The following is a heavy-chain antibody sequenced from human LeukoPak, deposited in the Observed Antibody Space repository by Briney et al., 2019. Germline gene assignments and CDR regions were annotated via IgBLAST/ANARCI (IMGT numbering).Heavy chain of an antibody. CDR3: ARDGEVLSSSWFWFDP. CDR1: GGSFSGYY. J-gene: IGHJ5*02. V-gene: IGHV4-34*01. CDR2: INHSGST. Sequence: PSETLSLTCAVYGGSFSGYYWSWIRQPPGKGLEWIGEINHSGSTNYNPPLKSRVTISVDTSKNQFSLKVNSVTAADTAVYYCARDGEVLSSSWFWFDPWGQGTLVTVSS. D-gene: IGHD6-13*01.